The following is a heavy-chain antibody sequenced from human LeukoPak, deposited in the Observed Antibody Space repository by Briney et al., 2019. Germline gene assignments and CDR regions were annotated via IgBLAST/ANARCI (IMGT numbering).Heavy chain of an antibody. CDR1: GGSFSSTSYY. CDR2: IYHTGST. Sequence: SETLSLTCTVSGGSFSSTSYYWGWIRQPPGKGLEWIANIYHTGSTYYNPSLKSRVTISVDTSANQFSLKLNSVTAADTAVYYCARPIRGRDNNWFDPWGQGTLVTVSS. V-gene: IGHV4-39*01. D-gene: IGHD5-24*01. J-gene: IGHJ5*02. CDR3: ARPIRGRDNNWFDP.